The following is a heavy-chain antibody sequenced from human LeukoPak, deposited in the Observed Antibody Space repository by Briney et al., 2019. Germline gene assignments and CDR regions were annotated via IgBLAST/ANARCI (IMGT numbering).Heavy chain of an antibody. V-gene: IGHV3-33*01. J-gene: IGHJ6*02. CDR1: GFTFSSYG. Sequence: GGSLRLSCAASGFTFSSYGMHWDRQAPGKGLEWVAVIWYDGSNKYYADSVKGRFTISRDNSKNTLYLQMNSLRAEDTAVYYCARDLGYCSSTSCFPYYYYYGMDVWGQGTTVTVSS. CDR2: IWYDGSNK. CDR3: ARDLGYCSSTSCFPYYYYYGMDV. D-gene: IGHD2-2*01.